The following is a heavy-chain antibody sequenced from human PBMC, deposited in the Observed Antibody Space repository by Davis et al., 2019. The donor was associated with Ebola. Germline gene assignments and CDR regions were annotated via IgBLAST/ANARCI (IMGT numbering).Heavy chain of an antibody. V-gene: IGHV3-30-3*01. CDR3: ARDQSSGRSYYYYYGMDV. Sequence: GESLKISCAASGFTFSSYAMHWVRQAPGKGLEWVAVISYDGSNKYYADSVKGRFTISRDNSKNTLYLQMNSLRAEDTAVYYCARDQSSGRSYYYYYGMDVWGQGTTVTVSS. CDR2: ISYDGSNK. J-gene: IGHJ6*02. CDR1: GFTFSSYA. D-gene: IGHD6-19*01.